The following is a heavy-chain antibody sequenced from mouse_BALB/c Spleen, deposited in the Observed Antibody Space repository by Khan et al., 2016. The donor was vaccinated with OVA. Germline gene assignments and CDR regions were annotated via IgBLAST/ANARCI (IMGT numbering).Heavy chain of an antibody. CDR3: ARRAYYNYDYFAY. J-gene: IGHJ2*01. D-gene: IGHD2-12*01. Sequence: QVQLQQSGSVLVRPGASVKLSCKASGYTFTSSWIHWAKPRPGQGLEWIGEIHPNSGNTNYNEKFKDKATLTVDTSSSTAYVDLSSLTSEDAAVYYCARRAYYNYDYFAYGGQGTTLTVSA. CDR2: IHPNSGNT. V-gene: IGHV1S130*01. CDR1: GYTFTSSW.